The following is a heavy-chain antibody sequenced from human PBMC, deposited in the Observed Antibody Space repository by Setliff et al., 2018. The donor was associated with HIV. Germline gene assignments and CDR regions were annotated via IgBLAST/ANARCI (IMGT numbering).Heavy chain of an antibody. Sequence: PGGSLRLSCAGSGFIFSNYAMYWVRQGPGKGLEWVSGISWNGDLTAYADSVKGRFTIARDNAKNSLYLQMNSLRDEDTAVYYCARGGGAGTTVYYYMDVWGKGTTVTVSS. CDR2: ISWNGDLT. CDR3: ARGGGAGTTVYYYMDV. J-gene: IGHJ6*03. CDR1: GFIFSNYA. D-gene: IGHD1-7*01. V-gene: IGHV3-20*04.